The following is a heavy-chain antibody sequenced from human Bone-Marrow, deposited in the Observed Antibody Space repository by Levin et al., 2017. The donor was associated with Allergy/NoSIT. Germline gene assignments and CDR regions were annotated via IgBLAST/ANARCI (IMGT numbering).Heavy chain of an antibody. D-gene: IGHD3-16*01. Sequence: GSGPTLVKPTQTVTLTCAFSGFSLTTSGVGVAWIRPPPGKALEWLAIVYWDDDRRFSPSLRSRLIITKDTSKNQVALTMTYMDPMDTATYYCAHISSTYGGVMGDDAFDCWGQGTKVTVSS. CDR1: GFSLTTSGVG. CDR2: VYWDDDR. J-gene: IGHJ3*01. CDR3: AHISSTYGGVMGDDAFDC. V-gene: IGHV2-5*02.